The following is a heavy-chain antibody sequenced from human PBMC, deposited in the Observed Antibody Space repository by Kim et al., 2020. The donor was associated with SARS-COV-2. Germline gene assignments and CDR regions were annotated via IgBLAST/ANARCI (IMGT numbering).Heavy chain of an antibody. V-gene: IGHV3-66*01. CDR2: IYRDDKT. J-gene: IGHJ4*02. CDR3: ARGGGAYCGGDCSRTFDY. CDR1: GLTVSRSY. Sequence: GGSLRLSCAASGLTVSRSYMSWVRQAPVEGLQWVSVIYRDDKTYYADSVKGRFTISRDISNLYLEMTSLRVDDTAVYCCARGGGAYCGGDCSRTFDYWGQGTLVPVSP. D-gene: IGHD2-21*02.